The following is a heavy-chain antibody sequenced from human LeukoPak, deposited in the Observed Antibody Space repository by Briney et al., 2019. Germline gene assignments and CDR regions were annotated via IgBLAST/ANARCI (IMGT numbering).Heavy chain of an antibody. CDR3: AREGTIWFGELLQNWFDP. CDR2: ISSSGSTI. V-gene: IGHV3-11*01. J-gene: IGHJ5*02. D-gene: IGHD3-10*01. Sequence: GGSLRLSCAAPGFTFSDYYMSWIRQAPGKGLEWVSYISSSGSTIYYADSVKGRFTISRDNAKNSLYLQMNSLRAEDTAVYYCAREGTIWFGELLQNWFDPWGQGTLVTVSS. CDR1: GFTFSDYY.